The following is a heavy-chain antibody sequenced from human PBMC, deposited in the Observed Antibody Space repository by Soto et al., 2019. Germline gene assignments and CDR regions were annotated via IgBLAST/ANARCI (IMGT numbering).Heavy chain of an antibody. Sequence: PVGSLRLSCAASGFTFSSYWMTWVRQAPGKGLEWVANIKQDGSVKYYVDSVKGRFTISRDNAKNSLYLQMNSLRAEDTAVYYCARPTTADLGDYGWDSWGQGTLVTVSS. J-gene: IGHJ4*02. V-gene: IGHV3-7*01. CDR3: ARPTTADLGDYGWDS. CDR2: IKQDGSVK. CDR1: GFTFSSYW. D-gene: IGHD4-17*01.